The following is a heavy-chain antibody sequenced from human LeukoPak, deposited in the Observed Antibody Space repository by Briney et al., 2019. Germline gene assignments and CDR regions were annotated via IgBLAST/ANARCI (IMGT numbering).Heavy chain of an antibody. V-gene: IGHV4-59*01. D-gene: IGHD3-3*01. CDR2: IYYSGST. Sequence: PSETLSLTCTVSGGSISSYSWSWIRQPPGKGLEWIGYIYYSGSTNYNPSLKSRVTISVDTSKNQFSLKLSSVTAADTAVYYCARGRHNYDFWSGYYPYFDYWGQGTLVTVSS. CDR3: ARGRHNYDFWSGYYPYFDY. CDR1: GGSISSYS. J-gene: IGHJ4*02.